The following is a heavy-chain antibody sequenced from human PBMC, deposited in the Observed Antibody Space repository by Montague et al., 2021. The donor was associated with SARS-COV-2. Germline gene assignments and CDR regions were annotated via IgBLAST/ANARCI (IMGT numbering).Heavy chain of an antibody. J-gene: IGHJ4*02. CDR3: ARHYDHSSRVDS. D-gene: IGHD3-16*01. CDR2: VYYRGNT. Sequence: SDTLSLTCTVSGGSISSDYWTWIRQPPGKGLEWIGFVYYRGNTYYNPSLRRRVTISVDTSSNHFSLTLSSVTAADTAIYYCARHYDHSSRVDSWGQGTLVTVSS. CDR1: GGSISSDY. V-gene: IGHV4-59*08.